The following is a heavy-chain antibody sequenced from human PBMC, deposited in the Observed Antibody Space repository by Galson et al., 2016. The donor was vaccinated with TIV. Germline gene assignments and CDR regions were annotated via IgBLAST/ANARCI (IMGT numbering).Heavy chain of an antibody. CDR1: GFSLNTDGMC. D-gene: IGHD3-22*01. V-gene: IGHV2-70*11. Sequence: PALVKPTQTLTLTCTFSGFSLNTDGMCVNWIRQPPGKALERLARIDWDDDKSYTSSLKTRLTISKDTSKNQVVLRMTNMDPVDTTTYYCARISGYYDHSGHFIPRSFDYWGQGTPVTVSS. CDR2: IDWDDDK. CDR3: ARISGYYDHSGHFIPRSFDY. J-gene: IGHJ4*02.